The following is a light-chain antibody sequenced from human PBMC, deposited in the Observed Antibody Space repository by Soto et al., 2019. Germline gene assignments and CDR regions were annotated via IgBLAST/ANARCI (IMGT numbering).Light chain of an antibody. V-gene: IGKV3-20*01. CDR1: QSVSSSY. J-gene: IGKJ2*01. CDR2: GTS. Sequence: EIVLTQSPGTLSLSPGVRATLSCRASQSVSSSYLAWYQQKPGQTPRLLIYGTSSRATGIPDRFSGSGSGTDFPLAISRLEPEDFAVYYWQQYGSSLYTVGQGTKLEIK. CDR3: QQYGSSLYT.